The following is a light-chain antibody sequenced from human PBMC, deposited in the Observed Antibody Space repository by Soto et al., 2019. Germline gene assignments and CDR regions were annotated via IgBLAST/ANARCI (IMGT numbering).Light chain of an antibody. CDR1: QSISSN. CDR2: GAY. CDR3: QQYNNWPPWT. Sequence: EIVMTQSPATLSVSPGERATLPCRARQSISSNLAWYQHKPGQAPRLLISGAYPRATGIPARFSGSGSGTEFTLTISSLQSEDFAVYYCQQYNNWPPWTFGQGTKVEIK. V-gene: IGKV3-15*01. J-gene: IGKJ1*01.